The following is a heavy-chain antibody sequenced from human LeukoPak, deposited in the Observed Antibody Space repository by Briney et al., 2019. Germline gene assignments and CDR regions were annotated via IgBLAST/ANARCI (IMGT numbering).Heavy chain of an antibody. CDR3: AKDGRFSGSPYFYYMDV. CDR2: INWNGGSI. J-gene: IGHJ6*03. V-gene: IGHV3-9*01. CDR1: GFTFGDYP. D-gene: IGHD1-26*01. Sequence: PGGSLRLSCVASGFTFGDYPMHWVRQVLGKGLEWVSGINWNGGSIGYADSVKGRFTISRDNAKNSLYLQMNSLRAEDTALYYCAKDGRFSGSPYFYYMDVWGKGTTITVS.